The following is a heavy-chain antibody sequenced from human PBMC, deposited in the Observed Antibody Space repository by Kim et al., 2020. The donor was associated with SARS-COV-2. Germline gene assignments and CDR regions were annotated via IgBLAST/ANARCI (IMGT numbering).Heavy chain of an antibody. Sequence: GGSLRLSCAASGFTFSSYGMHWVRQAPGKGLEWVAVISYDGSNKYYADSVKGRFTISRDNSKNTLYLQMNSLRAEDTAVYYCAKDVRFLDSPGDVWGKGTTVTVSS. CDR3: AKDVRFLDSPGDV. CDR2: ISYDGSNK. CDR1: GFTFSSYG. D-gene: IGHD3-3*01. V-gene: IGHV3-30*18. J-gene: IGHJ6*04.